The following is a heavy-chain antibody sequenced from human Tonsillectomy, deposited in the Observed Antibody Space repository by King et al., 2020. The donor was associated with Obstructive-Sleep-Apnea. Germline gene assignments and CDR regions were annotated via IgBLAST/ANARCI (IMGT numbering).Heavy chain of an antibody. J-gene: IGHJ3*02. Sequence: VQLVESGGGLVKPGGSLRLSCAASGFTFSNAWMSWVRPAPGKGLEWVGRIKSKTAGGTTDYAAPVKGRFTISRDDSKNTLYLQMNSLKTEDTAVYYCTTGGRLGVLDAFDIWGQGTMVTASS. CDR2: IKSKTAGGTT. V-gene: IGHV3-15*01. CDR1: GFTFSNAW. CDR3: TTGGRLGVLDAFDI. D-gene: IGHD2-15*01.